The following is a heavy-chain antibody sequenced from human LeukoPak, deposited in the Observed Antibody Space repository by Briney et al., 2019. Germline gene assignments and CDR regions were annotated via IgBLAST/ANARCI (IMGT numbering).Heavy chain of an antibody. CDR3: ARVSGLHYYDSSGYYVPDY. CDR1: GFTVSSNY. V-gene: IGHV3-53*01. Sequence: PGGSLRLSCAASGFTVSSNYMSWVRQAPGKGLEWVSVIYSGGSTYYADSVKGRFTISRDNSKNTLYLQMNSLRAEDTAVYYCARVSGLHYYDSSGYYVPDYWGQGTLVTVSS. D-gene: IGHD3-22*01. J-gene: IGHJ4*02. CDR2: IYSGGST.